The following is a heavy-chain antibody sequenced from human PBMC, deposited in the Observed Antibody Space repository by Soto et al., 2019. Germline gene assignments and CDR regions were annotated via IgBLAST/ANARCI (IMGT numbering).Heavy chain of an antibody. V-gene: IGHV3-23*01. CDR1: GFTFSSYA. Sequence: EVQLSESGGGLEQPGGSLRLSCAASGFTFSSYAMSWVRPAPEKGLEWVSAITGSGDDTYHADSVKGRFTISRDNSSNTLYLQMSNLRAEDTAVYYCVKGSRSSRPYYFDYWGQGTLVTVSS. CDR2: ITGSGDDT. J-gene: IGHJ4*02. D-gene: IGHD6-6*01. CDR3: VKGSRSSRPYYFDY.